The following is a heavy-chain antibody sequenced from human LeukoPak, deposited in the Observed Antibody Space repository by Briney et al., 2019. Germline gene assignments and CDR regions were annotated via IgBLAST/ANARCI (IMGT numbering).Heavy chain of an antibody. Sequence: PGGSLRLSCAPSGFTFSSHSMNWVPQAPGKGLEWVSDINRSGGTTYYASSVKGRFTISRDNSKNTLHLQMNSLRAEDTAVYYWAKCERFLEWPRPNWFDPWGQGTLVTVSS. CDR3: AKCERFLEWPRPNWFDP. V-gene: IGHV3-23*01. CDR2: INRSGGTT. J-gene: IGHJ5*02. D-gene: IGHD3-3*01. CDR1: GFTFSSHS.